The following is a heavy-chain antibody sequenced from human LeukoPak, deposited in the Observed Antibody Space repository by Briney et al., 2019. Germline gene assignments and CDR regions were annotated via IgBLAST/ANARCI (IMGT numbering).Heavy chain of an antibody. D-gene: IGHD3-10*01. V-gene: IGHV1-2*06. CDR3: ARALVRGLVVSMDV. Sequence: WTSVKVSCKASGYTFTGYYMHWVRQAPGQGLEWMGRINPNSGGTNYAQKFQGRVSVTRDTSISTAYMEVSRLRSDDTAVYYCARALVRGLVVSMDVWGKGTTVTVSS. CDR2: INPNSGGT. J-gene: IGHJ6*03. CDR1: GYTFTGYY.